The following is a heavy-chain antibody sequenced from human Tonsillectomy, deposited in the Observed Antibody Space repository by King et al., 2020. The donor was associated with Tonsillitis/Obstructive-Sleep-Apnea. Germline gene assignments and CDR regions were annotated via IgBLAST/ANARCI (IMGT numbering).Heavy chain of an antibody. D-gene: IGHD1-26*01. J-gene: IGHJ5*02. Sequence: QLQESGSGLVRPSQTLSLTCAVSGDSISSETHSWSWIRQPPGKGLEWIGYIFHRGGTVYNPSLKGRVALSVDRSRNQFSLRRGFVTAADTAVYSFARAGGSYPSWFDPWGQGTLVTVSS. V-gene: IGHV4-30-2*01. CDR3: ARAGGSYPSWFDP. CDR2: IFHRGGT. CDR1: GDSISSETHS.